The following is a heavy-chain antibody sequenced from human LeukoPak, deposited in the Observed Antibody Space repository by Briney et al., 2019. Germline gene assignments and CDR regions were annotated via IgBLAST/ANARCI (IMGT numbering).Heavy chain of an antibody. D-gene: IGHD3-3*01. CDR2: IIPIFGTA. CDR3: ANTDYDFWSGYYTGGGDY. CDR1: GYTFTGYY. Sequence: ASVKVSCKASGYTFTGYYMHWVRQAPGQGLEWMGGIIPIFGTANYAQKFQGRVTITADESTSTAYMELSSLRSEDTAVYYCANTDYDFWSGYYTGGGDYWGQGTLVTVSS. V-gene: IGHV1-69*13. J-gene: IGHJ4*02.